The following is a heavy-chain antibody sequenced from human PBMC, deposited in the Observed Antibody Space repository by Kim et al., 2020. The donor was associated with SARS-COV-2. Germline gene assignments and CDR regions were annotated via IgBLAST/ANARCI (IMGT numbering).Heavy chain of an antibody. V-gene: IGHV3-64*01. D-gene: IGHD6-6*01. CDR3: ARVQYSSSSRYFDY. Sequence: GGSLRLSCAASGFTFSSYAMHWVRQAPGKGLEYVSAISSNGGSTYYANSVKGRFTISRDNSKNTLYLQMGSLRAEDMAVYYCARVQYSSSSRYFDYWGQG. CDR2: ISSNGGST. CDR1: GFTFSSYA. J-gene: IGHJ4*02.